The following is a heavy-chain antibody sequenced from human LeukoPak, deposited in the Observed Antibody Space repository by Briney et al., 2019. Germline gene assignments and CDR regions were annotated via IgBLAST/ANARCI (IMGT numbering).Heavy chain of an antibody. Sequence: PGRSLRLSCTASRFTFGDYAVSWVRHPPGKGREWVGFIRSKAYGGATKYAASVKGRFTISRDDSQSIAYLQMNSLKTEDTAVYYCTRVYDYVWGSYRPRREYYFDYWGQGTLVTVSS. CDR1: RFTFGDYA. CDR3: TRVYDYVWGSYRPRREYYFDY. CDR2: IRSKAYGGAT. D-gene: IGHD3-16*02. J-gene: IGHJ4*02. V-gene: IGHV3-49*04.